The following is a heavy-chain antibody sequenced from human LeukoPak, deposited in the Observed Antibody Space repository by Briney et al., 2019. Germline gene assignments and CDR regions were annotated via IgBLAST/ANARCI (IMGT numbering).Heavy chain of an antibody. J-gene: IGHJ4*02. V-gene: IGHV3-23*01. CDR2: ISGSGGGT. CDR3: AKDLGRYRNNFFDY. D-gene: IGHD1-26*01. Sequence: GGSLRLSCAASGFTFSSYAMSWVRQAPETGLEWVSTISGSGGGTYYADPVKGRFTISRDDSKNTLYLQMNSLRGEDTAVYYCAKDLGRYRNNFFDYWGEGTLVTVSS. CDR1: GFTFSSYA.